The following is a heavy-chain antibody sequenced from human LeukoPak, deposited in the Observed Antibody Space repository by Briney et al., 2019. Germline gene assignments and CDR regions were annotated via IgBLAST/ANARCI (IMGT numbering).Heavy chain of an antibody. Sequence: SETLPLTCAVYGGSFSGYFWSWIRQPPGKGLEWIGEVNHSGRTNYNPSLKSRVTISVDTSKNQFSLNLRSVTAADTAVYYCARGQFQRDYWGQGTLVTVSS. CDR2: VNHSGRT. CDR3: ARGQFQRDY. V-gene: IGHV4-34*01. J-gene: IGHJ4*02. CDR1: GGSFSGYF.